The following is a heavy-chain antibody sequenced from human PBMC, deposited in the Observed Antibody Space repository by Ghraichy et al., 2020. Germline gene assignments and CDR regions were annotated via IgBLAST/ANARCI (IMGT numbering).Heavy chain of an antibody. J-gene: IGHJ6*02. Sequence: GGSLRLSCAASGFTVSSNYMSWVRQAPGKGLEWVSVIYSGGSTYYADSVKGRFTISRDNSKNTLYLQMNSLRADDTAVYYCARAPSPITIDPIGMDVWGQGTTVTVSS. CDR1: GFTVSSNY. D-gene: IGHD3-3*01. CDR2: IYSGGST. V-gene: IGHV3-53*01. CDR3: ARAPSPITIDPIGMDV.